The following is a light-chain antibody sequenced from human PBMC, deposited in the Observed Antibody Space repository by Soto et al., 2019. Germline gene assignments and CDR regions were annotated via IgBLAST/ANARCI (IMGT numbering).Light chain of an antibody. CDR3: QTWDSSTVV. CDR1: RLGDKY. J-gene: IGLJ2*01. V-gene: IGLV3-1*01. Sequence: SYELTQPPSVSVSPGQTASITCSGDRLGDKYACWYQHKPGQSPVLVIYQDTTRPSGIPERFSGSISGNTATLTISGTQAMDEADYYCQTWDSSTVVFGGGTKLTVL. CDR2: QDT.